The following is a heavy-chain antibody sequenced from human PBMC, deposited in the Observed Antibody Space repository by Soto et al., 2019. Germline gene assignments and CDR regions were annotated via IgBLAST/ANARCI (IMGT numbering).Heavy chain of an antibody. CDR2: IWYDGSNK. CDR1: GFTFSSYG. J-gene: IGHJ6*02. Sequence: PGGSLRLSCAASGFTFSSYGMHWVRQAPGKGLEWVAVIWYDGSNKYYADSVKGRFTISRDNSKNTLYLQMNSLRAEDTAVYYCARDSTPTEDYYYYYGMDVWGQGTTVTVSS. V-gene: IGHV3-33*01. CDR3: ARDSTPTEDYYYYYGMDV.